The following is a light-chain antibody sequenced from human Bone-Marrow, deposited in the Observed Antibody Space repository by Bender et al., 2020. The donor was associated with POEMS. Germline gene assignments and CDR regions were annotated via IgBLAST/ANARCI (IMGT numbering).Light chain of an antibody. J-gene: IGLJ3*02. CDR3: QSYDNDKGV. V-gene: IGLV6-57*02. Sequence: NFMLTQPHSVSESPGKTIIISCTATSGSIASNYVQWYQHRPGSAPTAVIYEDDQRPSGVPDRFSGSSDSSSNSASLTISGLKTEDEADYYCQSYDNDKGVFGGGTKLTVL. CDR1: SGSIASNY. CDR2: EDD.